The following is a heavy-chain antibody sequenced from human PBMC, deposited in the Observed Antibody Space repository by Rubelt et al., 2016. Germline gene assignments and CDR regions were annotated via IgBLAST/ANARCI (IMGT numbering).Heavy chain of an antibody. CDR3: ARWLTGRFDP. CDR2: IYYSGST. J-gene: IGHJ5*02. CDR1: GFTVSSNY. D-gene: IGHD1-14*01. V-gene: IGHV4-38-2*01. Sequence: VQLVESGGGLIQPGGSLRLSCAASGFTVSSNYMGWVRQAPGKGLEWIGSIYYSGSTYYNPSLKSRITISVDTSKNQLSLNLSSLTATDTAVYYCARWLTGRFDPWGQGTLVTVSS.